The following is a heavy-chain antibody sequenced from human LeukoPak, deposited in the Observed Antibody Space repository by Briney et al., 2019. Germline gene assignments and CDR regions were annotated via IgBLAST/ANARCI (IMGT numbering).Heavy chain of an antibody. CDR1: GFTFSTNA. Sequence: TGGSLRLSCLTSGFTFSTNAMSWVRQAPGKGLEWISGISGSGASTYYADSVTGRFTISRDNSRNTLYLQMNSLRGDDTAVYYCAREGGDSSGYYGPHFDYWGQGTLVTVSS. D-gene: IGHD3-22*01. CDR2: ISGSGAST. J-gene: IGHJ4*02. CDR3: AREGGDSSGYYGPHFDY. V-gene: IGHV3-23*01.